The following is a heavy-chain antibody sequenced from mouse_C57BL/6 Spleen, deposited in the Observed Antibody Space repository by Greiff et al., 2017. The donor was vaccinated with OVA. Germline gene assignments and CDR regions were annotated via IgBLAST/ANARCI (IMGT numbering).Heavy chain of an antibody. CDR3: ANSNSYAMDY. J-gene: IGHJ4*01. D-gene: IGHD2-5*01. Sequence: DVKLQESGPGLVKPSQSLSLTCSVTGYSITSGYYWNWIRQFPGNKLEWMGYISYDGSNNYNPSLKNRISITRDTSKNQFFLKLNSVTTEDTATYYCANSNSYAMDYWGQGTSVTVSS. CDR1: GYSITSGYY. CDR2: ISYDGSN. V-gene: IGHV3-6*01.